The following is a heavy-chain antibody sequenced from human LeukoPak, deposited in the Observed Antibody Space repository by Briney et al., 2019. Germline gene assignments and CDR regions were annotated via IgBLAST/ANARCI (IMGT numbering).Heavy chain of an antibody. J-gene: IGHJ4*02. D-gene: IGHD5-18*01. CDR1: GFTFSSYG. V-gene: IGHV3-30*02. CDR2: IRFDGNYK. CDR3: AKGGRGYSYGSLDY. Sequence: GGSLRLSCAASGFTFSSYGMHWVRQAPGKGLEWVAFIRFDGNYKDYADPVKGRFTISRDNSKNTLYLQMNSLRVEDSAVYYCAKGGRGYSYGSLDYWGQGTLVTVSS.